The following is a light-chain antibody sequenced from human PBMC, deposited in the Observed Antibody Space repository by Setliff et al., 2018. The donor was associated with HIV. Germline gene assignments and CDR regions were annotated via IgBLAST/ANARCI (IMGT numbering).Light chain of an antibody. J-gene: IGLJ1*01. CDR1: SSDIGGHNF. Sequence: QSALTQPASVSGSPGQSITISCAGSSSDIGGHNFVSWYQRDPGKAPKLMIYGVNNRPSGVSNRFSGSKSGNTASLTISGLQAEDEADYYCSSFSTISTQIFGGGTKVTVL. V-gene: IGLV2-14*01. CDR2: GVN. CDR3: SSFSTISTQI.